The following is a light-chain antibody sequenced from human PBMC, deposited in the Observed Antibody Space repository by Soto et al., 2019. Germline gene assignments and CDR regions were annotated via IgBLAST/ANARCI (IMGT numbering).Light chain of an antibody. J-gene: IGKJ2*01. V-gene: IGKV1-39*01. CDR1: QSIKNY. CDR2: AAS. CDR3: QQSYSTPYT. Sequence: DIQMTQSPSSLSASVGDRVTITCRASQSIKNYLNWYQQKPGKAPKLLIYAASTLQSGVPSRFSGSGSGTDFTLTIRSLQPEDFATYYCQQSYSTPYTFGQGTKLEIK.